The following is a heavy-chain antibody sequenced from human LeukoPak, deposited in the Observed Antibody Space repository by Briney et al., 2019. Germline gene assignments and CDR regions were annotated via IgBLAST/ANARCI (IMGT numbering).Heavy chain of an antibody. CDR2: ISGSGGST. D-gene: IGHD5-18*01. Sequence: GGSLRLSCAASGFTFSSYAMSWVRQAQGQGLEWVSAISGSGGSTYYADSVKGRFTISRDNSKNTLYLQMNSLRAEDTAVYYCAKDRRNSHGDDAFDIWGQGTMVTVSS. V-gene: IGHV3-23*01. J-gene: IGHJ3*02. CDR1: GFTFSSYA. CDR3: AKDRRNSHGDDAFDI.